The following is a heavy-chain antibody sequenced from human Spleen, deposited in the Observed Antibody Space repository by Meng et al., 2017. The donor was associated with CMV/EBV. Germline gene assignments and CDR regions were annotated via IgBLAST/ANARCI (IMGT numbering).Heavy chain of an antibody. CDR2: IYSGGST. V-gene: IGHV3-66*02. D-gene: IGHD5-12*01. Sequence: GGSLRLSCAASGFTVSSNYMSWVRQAPGKGLEWVSVIYSGGSTYYADSVKGRFTISRDNSKNTLYLQMNSLRAEDTAVYYCARDFDIVARPNYSYGMDVWGQGTTVTVSS. J-gene: IGHJ6*02. CDR3: ARDFDIVARPNYSYGMDV. CDR1: GFTVSSNY.